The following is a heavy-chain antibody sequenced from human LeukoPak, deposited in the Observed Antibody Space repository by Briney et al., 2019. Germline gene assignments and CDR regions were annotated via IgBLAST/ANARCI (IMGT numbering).Heavy chain of an antibody. CDR2: ISSSGSTI. V-gene: IGHV3-11*01. D-gene: IGHD3-22*01. CDR1: GFTFSDYY. J-gene: IGHJ4*02. Sequence: GGSLRLSCAASGFTFSDYYMSWIRQAPGKGLEWVLYISSSGSTIYYADSVKGRFTISRDNAKNSLYLQMNSLRAEDTAVYYCAREAYYDSSGSFDYWGQGTLVTVSS. CDR3: AREAYYDSSGSFDY.